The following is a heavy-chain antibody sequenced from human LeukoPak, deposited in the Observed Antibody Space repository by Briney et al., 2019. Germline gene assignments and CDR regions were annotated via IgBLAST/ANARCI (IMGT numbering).Heavy chain of an antibody. V-gene: IGHV3-7*03. J-gene: IGHJ4*02. CDR1: GFTFRNYW. CDR3: AKALFGVSDTSLYYFDY. CDR2: INQDESEM. Sequence: PGGSLRLSCAASGFTFRNYWMSWVRQAPGEGLEWVANINQDESEMYYVDSVKGRFTISRDNSKNTLYLQMNSLRAEDTAVYYCAKALFGVSDTSLYYFDYWGQGTLVTVSS. D-gene: IGHD3-10*01.